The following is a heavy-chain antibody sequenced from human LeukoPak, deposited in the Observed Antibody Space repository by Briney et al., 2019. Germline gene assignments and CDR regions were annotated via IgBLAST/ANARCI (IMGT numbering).Heavy chain of an antibody. CDR3: AREVAAAGTRWFDP. D-gene: IGHD6-13*01. Sequence: SETLSLTCTVSGGSISSYYWSWIRQPAGKGLEWIGRIYTSGSTNYSPSLKSRVTMSVDTSKNQLSLTLSSVTAADTAVYYCAREVAAAGTRWFDPWGQGTLVTVSS. CDR1: GGSISSYY. CDR2: IYTSGST. J-gene: IGHJ5*02. V-gene: IGHV4-4*07.